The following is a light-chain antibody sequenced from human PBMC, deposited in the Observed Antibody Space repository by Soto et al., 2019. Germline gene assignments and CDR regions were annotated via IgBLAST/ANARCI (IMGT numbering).Light chain of an antibody. CDR3: QQYNNYPLT. V-gene: IGKV1-5*01. CDR2: DAS. Sequence: DFQMTESPSTLSASIGDRVTITCRASQSITSWLAWYQQKPGKAPKVMITDASILESGVPSRFSGSVSGTEFTLTISSLQPDDFATYYCQQYNNYPLTFGQGTKVDIK. J-gene: IGKJ3*01. CDR1: QSITSW.